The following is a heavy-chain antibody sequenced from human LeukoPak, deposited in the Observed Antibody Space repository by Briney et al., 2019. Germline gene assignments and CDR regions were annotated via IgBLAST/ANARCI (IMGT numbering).Heavy chain of an antibody. V-gene: IGHV1-2*06. CDR1: GYTFTGYY. CDR2: INPNSGGT. J-gene: IGHJ4*02. Sequence: ASVKVSCKASGYTFTGYYMHWVRQAPGQELEWMGRINPNSGGTNYAQKFQGRVTMTRDTSISTAYMELSRLRSDDTAVYYCARDHPDYYFDYWGQGTLVTVSS. CDR3: ARDHPDYYFDY.